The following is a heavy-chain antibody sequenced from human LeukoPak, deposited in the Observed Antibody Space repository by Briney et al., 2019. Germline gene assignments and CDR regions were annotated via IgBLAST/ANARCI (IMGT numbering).Heavy chain of an antibody. CDR3: ARGLGYCSGGSCYAKMYNWFDP. Sequence: SETLSLTCAVSGGSISSGGYSWSWIRQPPGKGLEWIGYIYHSGSTYYNPSLKSRVTISVDRSENQFSLKLSSVTAAGTAVYYCARGLGYCSGGSCYAKMYNWFDPWGQGTLVTVSS. CDR2: IYHSGST. J-gene: IGHJ5*02. CDR1: GGSISSGGYS. V-gene: IGHV4-30-2*01. D-gene: IGHD2-15*01.